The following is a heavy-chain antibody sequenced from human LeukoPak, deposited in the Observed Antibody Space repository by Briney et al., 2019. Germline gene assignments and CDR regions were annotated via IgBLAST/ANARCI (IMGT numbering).Heavy chain of an antibody. CDR3: ASRGAGTGEFDY. J-gene: IGHJ4*02. D-gene: IGHD6-19*01. CDR2: ISGSGGST. CDR1: GFTFSSYA. V-gene: IGHV3-23*01. Sequence: GGSLRLSCAASGFTFSSYAMSWVRQAPGEGLEWVSAISGSGGSTYYADSVKGRFTVSRDNSKNTLYLQMNSLRAEDTAVYYCASRGAGTGEFDYWGQGTLVTVSS.